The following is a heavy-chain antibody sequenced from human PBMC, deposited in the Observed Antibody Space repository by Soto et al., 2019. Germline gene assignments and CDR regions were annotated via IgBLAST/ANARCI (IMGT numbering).Heavy chain of an antibody. CDR1: GFTFSDYY. CDR2: ISSSGSTI. Sequence: GGSLRLSCAASGFTFSDYYMSWIRQAPGKGLEWVSYISSSGSTIYYADSVKGRFTISRDNAKNSLYLQMNSLRAEDTAVYYCARDHQGSSSWPGYYYMDVWGKGTTVTVSS. CDR3: ARDHQGSSSWPGYYYMDV. J-gene: IGHJ6*03. D-gene: IGHD6-13*01. V-gene: IGHV3-11*01.